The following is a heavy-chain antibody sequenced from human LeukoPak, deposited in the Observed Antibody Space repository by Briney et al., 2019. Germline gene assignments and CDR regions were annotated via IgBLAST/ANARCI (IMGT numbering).Heavy chain of an antibody. V-gene: IGHV3-48*03. D-gene: IGHD6-19*01. CDR1: GFTFSSYE. J-gene: IGHJ4*02. CDR3: ARDLGYSSGPNY. CDR2: ISGGSSFT. Sequence: PGGSLRLSCAASGFTFSSYEMNWVRQAPGKGLEWVSYISGGSSFTYYVGSVKGRFTISRDSAKNSLYLQMNSLRAEDTAVYYCARDLGYSSGPNYWGQGTRVTVSS.